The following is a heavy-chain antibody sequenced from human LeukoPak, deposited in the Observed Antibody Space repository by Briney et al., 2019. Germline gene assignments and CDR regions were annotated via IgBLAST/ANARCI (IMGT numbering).Heavy chain of an antibody. D-gene: IGHD2-2*01. CDR2: IYTSGST. CDR1: GGSISSYY. J-gene: IGHJ6*03. Sequence: PSETLSLTCTVSGGSISSYYWSWIRQPAGKGLEWIGRIYTSGSTNYNPSLKSRVTMSVDTSKNQFSLKLSSVTAADTAVYYCARCTRSGGHYYYYHMDVWGKGTTVTISS. V-gene: IGHV4-4*07. CDR3: ARCTRSGGHYYYYHMDV.